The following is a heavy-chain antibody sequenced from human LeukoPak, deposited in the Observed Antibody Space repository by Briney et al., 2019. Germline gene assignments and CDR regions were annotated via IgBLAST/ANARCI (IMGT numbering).Heavy chain of an antibody. CDR2: IYYSGST. V-gene: IGHV4-59*01. J-gene: IGHJ4*02. CDR3: ARAEGITMVRGVIPFSQDY. Sequence: SETLSLTCTVSGGSISSYYWSWIRQPPGKGLEWIGYIYYSGSTNYNPSLKSRVTISVDTSKNQFSLKLSSVTAADTAVYYCARAEGITMVRGVIPFSQDYWGQGTLVTVSS. CDR1: GGSISSYY. D-gene: IGHD3-10*01.